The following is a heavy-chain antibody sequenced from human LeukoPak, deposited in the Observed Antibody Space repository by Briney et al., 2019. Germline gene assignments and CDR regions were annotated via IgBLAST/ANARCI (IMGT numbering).Heavy chain of an antibody. CDR1: GDSVSSNSAA. CDR3: ARAKGRSPLFDY. J-gene: IGHJ4*02. CDR2: TYYRSKWYN. V-gene: IGHV6-1*01. Sequence: SQTLSLTCAISGDSVSSNSAAWNWIRQSPSRGLEWLGRTYYRSKWYNDYAVSVKGRIAINPDTSKSQFSLQLNSVTPEGTAVYYCARAKGRSPLFDYWGQGTLVTVSS. D-gene: IGHD6-13*01.